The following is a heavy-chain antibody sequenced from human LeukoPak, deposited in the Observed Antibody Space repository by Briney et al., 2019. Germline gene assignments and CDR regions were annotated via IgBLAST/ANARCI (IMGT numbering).Heavy chain of an antibody. V-gene: IGHV4-39*07. CDR3: AREASGSSAAAGYYYYYGMDV. Sequence: PSETLSLTCTVSGGSISSSSYYWGWIRQPPGKGREWIGRIYYSGSTYYNPFLKSRVTIPVDASKNQFSLKLSSVTAADTAVYYCAREASGSSAAAGYYYYYGMDVWGQGTTVTVSS. J-gene: IGHJ6*02. CDR1: GGSISSSSYY. D-gene: IGHD6-13*01. CDR2: IYYSGST.